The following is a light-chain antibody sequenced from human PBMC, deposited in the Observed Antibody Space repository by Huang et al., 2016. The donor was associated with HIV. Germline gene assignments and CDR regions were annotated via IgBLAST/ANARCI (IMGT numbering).Light chain of an antibody. J-gene: IGKJ1*01. V-gene: IGKV4-1*01. Sequence: DIVMTQSPDSLAVSLGERATINCKSSQNILYSPNNQNFLGLYQQRPGQPPKLLIYWASVRQSGVPNRFSGSGSGTDFTLTISSLQAEDVAVYYCQQYYSNPQTFGQGTKVEIK. CDR1: QNILYSPNNQNF. CDR2: WAS. CDR3: QQYYSNPQT.